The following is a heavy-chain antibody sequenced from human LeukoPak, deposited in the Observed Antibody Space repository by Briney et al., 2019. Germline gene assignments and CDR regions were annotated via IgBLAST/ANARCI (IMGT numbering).Heavy chain of an antibody. V-gene: IGHV3-30-3*01. CDR3: ARGAKYYYGSSGYLKANWFDP. CDR2: ISYDGSNK. CDR1: GFTFSSYA. Sequence: GGSLRLSCAASGFTFSSYAMHWVRQAPGKGLEWVAVISYDGSNKYYADSVKGRFTISRDNSKNTLYLQMNSLRAEDTAVYYCARGAKYYYGSSGYLKANWFDPWGQGTLVTVSS. D-gene: IGHD3-22*01. J-gene: IGHJ5*02.